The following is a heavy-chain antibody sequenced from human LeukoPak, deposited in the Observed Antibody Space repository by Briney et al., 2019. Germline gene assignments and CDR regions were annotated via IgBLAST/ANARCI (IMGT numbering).Heavy chain of an antibody. V-gene: IGHV4-39*01. J-gene: IGHJ6*02. CDR3: ARGVRSYYYYYGMDV. CDR1: GGSISSSSYY. Sequence: SETLSLTCTVSGGSISSSSYYWGWIRQPPGKGLEWIGTIFYNGSTYYNPSLKSRATVSVDTSKNQLSLKLSSVTAADTAVYYCARGVRSYYYYYGMDVWGQGTTVTVSS. CDR2: IFYNGST.